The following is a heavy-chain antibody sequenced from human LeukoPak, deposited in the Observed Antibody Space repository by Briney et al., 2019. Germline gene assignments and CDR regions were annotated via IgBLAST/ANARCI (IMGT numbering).Heavy chain of an antibody. CDR3: AKGKEQEYYYDSSGYHDAFDI. V-gene: IGHV3-9*03. D-gene: IGHD3-22*01. CDR1: GFTFDDYA. CDR2: ISWNSGSI. Sequence: PGGSRRLSCAASGFTFDDYAMHWVRQATGKGLKWVSGISWNSGSIGYADSVKGRFTISRDNAKNSLYLQMNSLRAEDMALYYCAKGKEQEYYYDSSGYHDAFDIWGQGTMVTVSS. J-gene: IGHJ3*02.